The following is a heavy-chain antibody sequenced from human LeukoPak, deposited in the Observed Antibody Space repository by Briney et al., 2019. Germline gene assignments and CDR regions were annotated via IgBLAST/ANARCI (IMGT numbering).Heavy chain of an antibody. Sequence: PGGSLRLSCAASGFTFSSYAMSWVRQAPGKGLEWVSAISGSGGSTYYADSVKGRFTISRGNSKNTLYLQMNSLRAEDTAVYYSAIWGSSGWYVWFDPWGQGTLVTVSS. J-gene: IGHJ5*02. CDR2: ISGSGGST. V-gene: IGHV3-23*01. D-gene: IGHD6-19*01. CDR3: AIWGSSGWYVWFDP. CDR1: GFTFSSYA.